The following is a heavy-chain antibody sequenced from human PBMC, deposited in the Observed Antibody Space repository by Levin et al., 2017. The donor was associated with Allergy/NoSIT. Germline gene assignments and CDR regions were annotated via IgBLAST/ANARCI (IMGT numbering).Heavy chain of an antibody. CDR2: ISSSSSYT. CDR1: GFTFSDYY. J-gene: IGHJ4*02. Sequence: GGSLRLSCAASGFTFSDYYMSWIRQAPGKGLEWVSYISSSSSYTNYADSVKGRFTISRDNAKNSLYLQMNSLRAEDTAVYYCAARSTTADSDYWGQGTLVTVSS. V-gene: IGHV3-11*03. D-gene: IGHD4-17*01. CDR3: AARSTTADSDY.